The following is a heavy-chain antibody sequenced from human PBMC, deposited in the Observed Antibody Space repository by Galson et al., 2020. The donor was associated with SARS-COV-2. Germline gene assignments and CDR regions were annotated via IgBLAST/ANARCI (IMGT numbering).Heavy chain of an antibody. CDR1: GFTFSSHA. V-gene: IGHV3-33*01. Sequence: GESLKISCAASGFTFSSHAMHWVRQAPGKGLEWVAQIFFDGSDKYYGDSVKGRFTISRDSSKNTVYLQTNNLRADDTAVYYCARDGQTSSGWAFDYWGQGTLVTVSS. D-gene: IGHD6-19*01. CDR2: IFFDGSDK. J-gene: IGHJ4*02. CDR3: ARDGQTSSGWAFDY.